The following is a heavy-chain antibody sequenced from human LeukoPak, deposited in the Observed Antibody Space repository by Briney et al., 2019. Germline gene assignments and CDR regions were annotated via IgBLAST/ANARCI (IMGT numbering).Heavy chain of an antibody. CDR2: ISSSGSTI. V-gene: IGHV3-48*04. CDR1: GFTFSSYS. Sequence: GRSLRLSCAASGFTFSSYSMNWVRQAPGKGLEWVSYISSSGSTIYYADSVKGRFTISRDNAKNSLYLQMNSLRAEDTAVFYCARLPAYCSSTSCYVDYWGQGTLVTVSS. D-gene: IGHD2-2*01. J-gene: IGHJ4*02. CDR3: ARLPAYCSSTSCYVDY.